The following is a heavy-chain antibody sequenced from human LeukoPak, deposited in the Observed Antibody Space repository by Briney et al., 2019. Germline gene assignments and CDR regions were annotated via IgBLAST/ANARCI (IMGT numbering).Heavy chain of an antibody. D-gene: IGHD2-2*01. V-gene: IGHV4-59*01. J-gene: IGHJ6*02. CDR2: IYYSGST. CDR1: GGSISSYY. CDR3: ARSCNSCSSTSSRYYYGMDV. Sequence: SETLSLTCTVPGGSISSYYWSWIRQPPGKGLEWVGDIYYSGSTNYNPSLKSRVTISVDTSKNQFSLKLSSVTAADTAVYYCARSCNSCSSTSSRYYYGMDVWGQGTTVTVSS.